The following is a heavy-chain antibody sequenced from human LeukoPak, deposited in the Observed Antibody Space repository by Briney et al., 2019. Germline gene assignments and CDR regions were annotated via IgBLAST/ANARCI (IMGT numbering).Heavy chain of an antibody. CDR1: GYSISSGYY. D-gene: IGHD5-18*01. CDR2: IYHSGST. Sequence: PSETLSLTCAVSGYSISSGYYWGRIRQPPGKGLEWIGSIYHSGSTYYNPSLKSRVTISVDTSKNQFSLKLSSVTAADTAVYYCARDCLFSATAMGYFDYWGQGTLVTVSS. J-gene: IGHJ4*02. V-gene: IGHV4-38-2*02. CDR3: ARDCLFSATAMGYFDY.